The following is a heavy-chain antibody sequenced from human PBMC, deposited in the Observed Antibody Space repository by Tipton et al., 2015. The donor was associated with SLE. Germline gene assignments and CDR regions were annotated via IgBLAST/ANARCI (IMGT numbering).Heavy chain of an antibody. V-gene: IGHV4-34*01. CDR2: INHSGST. CDR3: ARLSRWLGPTFDI. D-gene: IGHD5-12*01. Sequence: TLPLTCAVYGGSFSGYYWSWIRQPPGKGLEWIGEINHSGSTNYNPSLKSRVTISVDTSKNQFSLKLSSVTAADTAVYYCARLSRWLGPTFDIWGQGTMVTVSS. J-gene: IGHJ3*02. CDR1: GGSFSGYY.